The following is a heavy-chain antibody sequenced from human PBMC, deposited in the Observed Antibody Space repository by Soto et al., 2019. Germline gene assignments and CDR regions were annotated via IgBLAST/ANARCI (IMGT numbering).Heavy chain of an antibody. Sequence: VGSLRLSCAASGFTFSSYGMHWVRQAPGKGLEWVAVISYDGSKKYYADSVKGRFTISRDNSKNTLYLQMNSLRAEDTAVYYCAKGARLGVKAYYYGMDVWGQGTTVTVSS. CDR3: AKGARLGVKAYYYGMDV. V-gene: IGHV3-30*18. CDR1: GFTFSSYG. CDR2: ISYDGSKK. D-gene: IGHD3-16*01. J-gene: IGHJ6*02.